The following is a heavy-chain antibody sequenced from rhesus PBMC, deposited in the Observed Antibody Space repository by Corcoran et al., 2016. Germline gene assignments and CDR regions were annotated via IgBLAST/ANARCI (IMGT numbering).Heavy chain of an antibody. V-gene: IGHV4-173*01. D-gene: IGHD1-20*01. Sequence: QLQLQESGPGLVKPSETLSLTCAVSGGSSSSNYWSWNRQHPGKGLEWVGLISVSGGAPATHPAHNSRVTTSTYTPNNQFSLQLSSVTAADTAVYYCAVGGAGTDDAFDFWVQGLRVTVSS. CDR3: AVGGAGTDDAFDF. J-gene: IGHJ3*01. CDR1: GGSSSSNY. CDR2: ISVSGGAP.